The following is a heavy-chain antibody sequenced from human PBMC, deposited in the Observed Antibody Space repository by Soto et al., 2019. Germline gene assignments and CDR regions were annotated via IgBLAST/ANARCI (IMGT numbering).Heavy chain of an antibody. V-gene: IGHV1-3*01. CDR1: GYTFTSYA. Sequence: QVQLVQSGAEVKKPGASVKVSCKASGYTFTSYAMHWVRQAPGQRLEWMGWINAGNGNTKYSQKFQGRVTITRDTSASTAYMELSSLRSEDTAVYYCARALYGDSYFDYWGQGTLVTVSS. D-gene: IGHD4-17*01. J-gene: IGHJ4*02. CDR2: INAGNGNT. CDR3: ARALYGDSYFDY.